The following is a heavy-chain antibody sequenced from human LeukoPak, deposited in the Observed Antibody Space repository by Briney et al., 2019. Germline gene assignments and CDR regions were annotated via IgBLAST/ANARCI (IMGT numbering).Heavy chain of an antibody. CDR1: GYTFTGYY. J-gene: IGHJ3*02. CDR2: INPNSGGT. CDR3: SIQLWSHDAFDI. Sequence: GASVKVSCKASGYTFTGYYMHWVRQAPGQGLEWMGWINPNSGGTNYAQKFQGRVTMTRDTSISTAYMELSRLRSDDTAVYYCSIQLWSHDAFDIWGQGTMVTVSS. D-gene: IGHD5-18*01. V-gene: IGHV1-2*02.